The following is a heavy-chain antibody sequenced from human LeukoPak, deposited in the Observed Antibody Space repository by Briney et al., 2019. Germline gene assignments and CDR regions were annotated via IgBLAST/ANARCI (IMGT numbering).Heavy chain of an antibody. CDR3: ARDSSGWPSDY. CDR1: GFTFSSYS. J-gene: IGHJ4*02. CDR2: ISSSSSYI. V-gene: IGHV3-21*01. Sequence: GGSLRLSCAASGFTFSSYSMNWVRQAPGKGLEWVSSISSSSSYIYYADSVKGRFAISRDNAKNSLYLQMNSLRAEDTAVYYCARDSSGWPSDYWGQGTLVTVSS. D-gene: IGHD6-19*01.